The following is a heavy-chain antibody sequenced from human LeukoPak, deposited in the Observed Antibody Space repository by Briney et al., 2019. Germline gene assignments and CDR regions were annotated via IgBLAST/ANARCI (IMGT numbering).Heavy chain of an antibody. J-gene: IGHJ4*02. D-gene: IGHD2-2*01. CDR1: GGSISSAGYY. CDR2: IYYNGQT. CDR3: ARGEEYVYYFDY. V-gene: IGHV4-31*03. Sequence: SQTLSLTCTVSGGSISSAGYYWSWIRQHPGKGLEWIGYIYYNGQTYYNPSLKSRLTLSADTSDNQFSLKVTPVTAADTAVYYCARGEEYVYYFDYWGQGSLVTVSS.